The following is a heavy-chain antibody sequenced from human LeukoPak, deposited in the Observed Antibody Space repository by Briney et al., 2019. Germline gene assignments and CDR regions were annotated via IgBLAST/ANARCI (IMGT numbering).Heavy chain of an antibody. CDR1: GYTFTSYG. D-gene: IGHD3-3*01. Sequence: RWASVKVSCKASGYTFTSYGISWVRQAPGQGLEWMGWISAYNGNTNYAQKLQGRVTMTTDTSTSTAYMELRSLRSDDTAVYYCARTGVERFLEWLLMDYFDYWGQGTLVTVSS. J-gene: IGHJ4*02. CDR2: ISAYNGNT. V-gene: IGHV1-18*01. CDR3: ARTGVERFLEWLLMDYFDY.